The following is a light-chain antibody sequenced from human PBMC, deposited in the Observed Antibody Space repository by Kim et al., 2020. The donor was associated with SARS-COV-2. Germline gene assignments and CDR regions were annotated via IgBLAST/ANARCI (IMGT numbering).Light chain of an antibody. CDR1: QSIDRV. CDR2: KSS. V-gene: IGKV3-15*01. Sequence: PGDGATLSCRARQSIDRVVALYQQKPGQPPRLLIFKSSTMAPCIPARFRGSGSGTKFPPTINSLQSEGLAVYYCQNHNAWPPWTFGRGPKREI. J-gene: IGKJ2*02. CDR3: QNHNAWPPWT.